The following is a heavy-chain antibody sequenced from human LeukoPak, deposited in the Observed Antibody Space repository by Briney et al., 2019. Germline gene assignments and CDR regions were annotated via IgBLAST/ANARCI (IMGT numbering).Heavy chain of an antibody. J-gene: IGHJ6*02. CDR3: VKGMTGYYGMDV. CDR1: GFSFENYA. CDR2: INWISGYI. V-gene: IGHV3-9*01. Sequence: GGSLRLSCAASGFSFENYAMHWVRQVPGKGPEWVSSINWISGYIGYVDSVKGRFTISRDNAKNSLDLQMNGLRTEDTALYYCVKGMTGYYGMDVWGLGATVIVSS.